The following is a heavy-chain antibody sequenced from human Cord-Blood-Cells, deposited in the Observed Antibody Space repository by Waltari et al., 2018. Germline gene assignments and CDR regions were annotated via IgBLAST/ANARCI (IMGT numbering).Heavy chain of an antibody. CDR2: IYSGGST. D-gene: IGHD3-22*01. Sequence: EVQLVESGGGLIQPGGSLRLSCAASGFTVSSNYMRWVRQAPGKGLEWVSVIYSGGSTYYADSVKGRFTISRDNSKNTLYLQMNSLRAEDTAVYYCARTHYYYDSSGYYFDYWGQGTLVTVSS. V-gene: IGHV3-53*01. J-gene: IGHJ4*02. CDR3: ARTHYYYDSSGYYFDY. CDR1: GFTVSSNY.